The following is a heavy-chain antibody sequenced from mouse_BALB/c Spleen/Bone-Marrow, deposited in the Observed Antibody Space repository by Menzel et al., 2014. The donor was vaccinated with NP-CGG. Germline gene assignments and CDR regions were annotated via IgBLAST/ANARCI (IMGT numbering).Heavy chain of an antibody. CDR2: IYYSGTI. CDR3: ARDGNYAMDY. V-gene: IGHV3-5*02. CDR1: GISITTGNYR. D-gene: IGHD1-1*02. Sequence: EVKLQESGPGLVKPSQTVSLTCTVTGISITTGNYRWSWIRQFPGNKLEWIGYIYYSGTITYNPTLTSRTTITRDTSKNQFVLEMNSLTAEDTATYNCARDGNYAMDYWGQGASVTVSS. J-gene: IGHJ4*01.